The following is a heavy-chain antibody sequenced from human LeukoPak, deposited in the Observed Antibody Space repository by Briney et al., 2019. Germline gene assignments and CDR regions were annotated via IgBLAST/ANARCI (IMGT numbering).Heavy chain of an antibody. CDR1: GFTFSSYA. Sequence: GGSLRLSCAASGFTFSSYAMSWVRQAPGKGLEWVSAISGSGGSTYYADSVKGRFTISRDNSKNTLYLQMNSLRAEDTAVCYCAKKTSSSSWHTLFDYWGQGTLVTVSS. J-gene: IGHJ4*02. CDR2: ISGSGGST. V-gene: IGHV3-23*01. D-gene: IGHD6-13*01. CDR3: AKKTSSSSWHTLFDY.